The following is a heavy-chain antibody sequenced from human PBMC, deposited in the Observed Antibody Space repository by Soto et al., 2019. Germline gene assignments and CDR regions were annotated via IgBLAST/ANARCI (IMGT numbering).Heavy chain of an antibody. V-gene: IGHV3-30*18. J-gene: IGHJ4*02. Sequence: QVQVVESGGGVVQPGRSLRLSCAASGFTFSNYGMHWVRQAPGKGLEWVAVISHDGSYKYYADSVKGRFTISRDNSKTVMALQMNSMRAENTAVYEWPKHWGFRFASGTSYFDHWAQGTRVNLAS. CDR1: GFTFSNYG. CDR3: PKHWGFRFASGTSYFDH. CDR2: ISHDGSYK. D-gene: IGHD7-27*01.